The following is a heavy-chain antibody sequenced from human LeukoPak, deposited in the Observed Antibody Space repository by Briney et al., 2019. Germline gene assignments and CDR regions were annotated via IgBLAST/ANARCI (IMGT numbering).Heavy chain of an antibody. CDR3: ARVALGYFDY. CDR1: GFTVISNY. Sequence: GGSLRVSCAASGFTVISNYMSWVRQAPGKGLEWVSVIYSGGSTYYSEAVKGRFTTSRANSKNTLYLQMNSLRAEDTAVYYGARVALGYFDYGGQGTLVTVSS. J-gene: IGHJ4*02. CDR2: IYSGGST. V-gene: IGHV3-53*01.